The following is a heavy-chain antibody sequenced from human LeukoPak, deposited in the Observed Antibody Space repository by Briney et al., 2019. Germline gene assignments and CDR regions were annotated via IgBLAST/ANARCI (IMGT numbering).Heavy chain of an antibody. CDR3: ASSAAPYYYYYMDV. V-gene: IGHV3-11*04. Sequence: GGSLRLSCAASGLTFSDYYMSWIRQAPGKGLEWVSYISSSGSTIYYADSVKGRFTISRDNAKNSLYLQMNSLRAEDTAVYYCASSAAPYYYYYMDVWGKGTTVTVSS. CDR1: GLTFSDYY. CDR2: ISSSGSTI. D-gene: IGHD6-6*01. J-gene: IGHJ6*03.